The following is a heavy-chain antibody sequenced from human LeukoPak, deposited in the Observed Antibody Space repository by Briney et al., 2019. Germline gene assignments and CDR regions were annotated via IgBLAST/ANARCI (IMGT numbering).Heavy chain of an antibody. J-gene: IGHJ4*02. CDR1: GYTFTSNY. CDR2: IYPRDGST. Sequence: ASVKVSCKASGYTFTSNYIHWERQAPGQGLEWMGMIYPRDGSTSYAQKFQGRVTVTRDTSTSTVHMELSGLRSEDTAVYYCARDQEGFDYWGQGTLVTVSS. CDR3: ARDQEGFDY. V-gene: IGHV1-46*01.